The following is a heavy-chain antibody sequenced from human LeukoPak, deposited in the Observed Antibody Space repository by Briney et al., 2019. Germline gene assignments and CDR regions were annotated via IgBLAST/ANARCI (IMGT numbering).Heavy chain of an antibody. D-gene: IGHD5-24*01. V-gene: IGHV1-18*01. CDR1: GYTFTSYG. Sequence: ASVKVSCKASGYTFTSYGISWVRQAPGQGLEWMGWISAYNGNTNYAQKLQGRVTMTTDTSTSTAYMELSNLRSEDTAVYYCARAVRGDGYNPHWFDPWGQGTLVTVSS. CDR3: ARAVRGDGYNPHWFDP. CDR2: ISAYNGNT. J-gene: IGHJ5*02.